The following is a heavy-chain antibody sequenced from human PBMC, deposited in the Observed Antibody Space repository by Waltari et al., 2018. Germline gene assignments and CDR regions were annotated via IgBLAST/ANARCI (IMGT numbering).Heavy chain of an antibody. Sequence: QVQLVQSGAEVKKPGASVKVSCKASGYTFTGYYMHWVRQAPGQGLEWMGRINPNSGGTNSAQKFQGRVTRTRDTSISTAYMELSRLRSDDTAVYYCARGGLEGDAFDIWGQGTMVTVSS. CDR1: GYTFTGYY. J-gene: IGHJ3*02. V-gene: IGHV1-2*06. CDR3: ARGGLEGDAFDI. CDR2: INPNSGGT.